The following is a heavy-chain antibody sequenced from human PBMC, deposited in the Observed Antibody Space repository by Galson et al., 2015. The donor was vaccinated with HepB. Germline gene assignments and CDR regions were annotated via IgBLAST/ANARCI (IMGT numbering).Heavy chain of an antibody. Sequence: SLRLSCAASGFTFKNYAMHWVRQAPGKGLEYVSTISSNGGSTYYENSVKGRFTISRDNSKNTRYLQMGSLRAEDMAVYYCARTYYDSTGFSKNWYFDLWGRGTLVTVSS. D-gene: IGHD3-22*01. V-gene: IGHV3-64*01. CDR1: GFTFKNYA. CDR2: ISSNGGST. J-gene: IGHJ2*01. CDR3: ARTYYDSTGFSKNWYFDL.